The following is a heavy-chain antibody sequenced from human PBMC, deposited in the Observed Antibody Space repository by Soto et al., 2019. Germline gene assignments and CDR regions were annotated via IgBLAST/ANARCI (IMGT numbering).Heavy chain of an antibody. J-gene: IGHJ3*02. Sequence: GASVKVSCKASGYTFTGYYMHWVRQAPGQGLEWMGWINPNSGGTNYAQKFQGWVTMTRDTSISTAYMELSRLRSDDTAVYYCARDLLPSDHDILTDPDAFDIWSQGTMVTVSS. CDR1: GYTFTGYY. D-gene: IGHD3-9*01. V-gene: IGHV1-2*04. CDR3: ARDLLPSDHDILTDPDAFDI. CDR2: INPNSGGT.